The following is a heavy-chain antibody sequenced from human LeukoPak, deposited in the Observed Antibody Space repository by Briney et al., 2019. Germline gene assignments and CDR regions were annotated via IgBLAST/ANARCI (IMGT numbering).Heavy chain of an antibody. CDR1: GFTVSTNY. D-gene: IGHD4-23*01. V-gene: IGHV3-53*01. CDR3: ARGDDYGGPWYYFDY. J-gene: IGHJ4*02. CDR2: IYRSGST. Sequence: PGRSLRLSCAASGFTVSTNYMNWVRQAPGKGLEWVSVIYRSGSTYYADSVKGRFTISRDNSKNTVYLQMNSLRAEDTAVYFCARGDDYGGPWYYFDYWGQGTLVTVSS.